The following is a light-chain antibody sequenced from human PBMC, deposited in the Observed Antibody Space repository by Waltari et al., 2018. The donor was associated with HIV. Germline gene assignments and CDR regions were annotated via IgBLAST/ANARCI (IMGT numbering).Light chain of an antibody. CDR1: NSNIGRTF. V-gene: IGLV1-47*01. Sequence: QSGLTQPPSASGTPGQRLSISCAGNNSNIGRTFVFWYRHIPGAPPSPLVYSNNQRPSGVGDRFSGSRSGASASLVISGLRVEDEADYYCASWDDGLRGHVFGSGTTVSV. CDR2: SNN. CDR3: ASWDDGLRGHV. J-gene: IGLJ1*01.